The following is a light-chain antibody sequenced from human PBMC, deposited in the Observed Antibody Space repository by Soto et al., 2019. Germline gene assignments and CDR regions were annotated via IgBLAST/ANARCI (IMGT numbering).Light chain of an antibody. CDR2: SNN. CDR1: RSNIGSNT. Sequence: QSVLTQPPSASGTPGQRVTISCSGSRSNIGSNTVNWYQQLPGSAPKLLIYSNNQRPSGVPDRFSGSKSGTSASLAISGLQSEDEADYYCAAWDGSLNGFYVFGTGTQLTVL. J-gene: IGLJ1*01. V-gene: IGLV1-44*01. CDR3: AAWDGSLNGFYV.